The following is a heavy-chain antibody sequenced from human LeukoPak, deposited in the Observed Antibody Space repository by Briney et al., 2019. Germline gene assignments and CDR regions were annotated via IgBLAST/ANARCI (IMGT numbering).Heavy chain of an antibody. V-gene: IGHV4-59*08. CDR2: IYYSGST. CDR3: ARAVYYLYYFDY. Sequence: SETLSLTCTVSGGSISSYYWSWIRQPPGKGLEWIGYIYYSGSTNYNPSFKSRVTISVDTSKNQFSLKLSSVAAADTAVYYCARAVYYLYYFDYWGQGTLVTVSS. D-gene: IGHD3-10*01. J-gene: IGHJ4*02. CDR1: GGSISSYY.